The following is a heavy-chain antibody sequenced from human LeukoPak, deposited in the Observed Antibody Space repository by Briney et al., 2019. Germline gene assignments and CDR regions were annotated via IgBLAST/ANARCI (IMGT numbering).Heavy chain of an antibody. CDR3: ARGGNYNILTGYSRTLDY. CDR2: ISGSGGST. J-gene: IGHJ4*02. CDR1: GFTFSSYG. V-gene: IGHV3-23*01. Sequence: PGGTLRLSCAASGFTFSSYGMSWVRQAPGKGLEWVSAISGSGGSTYYADSVKGRFTISRDNSKNTLSLLMNSLRPEDTGVYYCARGGNYNILTGYSRTLDYWGQGTLVTVSS. D-gene: IGHD3-9*01.